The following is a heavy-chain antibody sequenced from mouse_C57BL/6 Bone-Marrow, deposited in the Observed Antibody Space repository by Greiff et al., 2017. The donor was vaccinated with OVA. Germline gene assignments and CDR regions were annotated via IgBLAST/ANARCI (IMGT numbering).Heavy chain of an antibody. V-gene: IGHV1-4*01. Sequence: VQLQQSGAELARPGASVKMSCKASGYTFTSYTMYWVKQRPGQGLEWIGYINPSSGYTKYNQKFKDKATLTADKSSSTAYMQLSSLTSEDSAVYYCARGGITGFDYWGQGTTLTVSS. J-gene: IGHJ2*01. CDR1: GYTFTSYT. D-gene: IGHD1-1*01. CDR2: INPSSGYT. CDR3: ARGGITGFDY.